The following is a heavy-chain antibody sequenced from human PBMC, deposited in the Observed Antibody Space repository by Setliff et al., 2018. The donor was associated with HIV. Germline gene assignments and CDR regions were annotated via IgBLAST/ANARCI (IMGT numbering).Heavy chain of an antibody. CDR2: IIPNCGTA. CDR1: GGTFSSYA. Sequence: SVKVSCKASGGTFSSYAISWVRQAPGQGLEWMGGIIPNCGTAHYAQKVQGRVTSTADESTSTAYMEVSSVRSEDTAVYYCARGGSSGWYDSYFDQWGQGTLVTVSS. J-gene: IGHJ4*02. V-gene: IGHV1-69*13. D-gene: IGHD6-19*01. CDR3: ARGGSSGWYDSYFDQ.